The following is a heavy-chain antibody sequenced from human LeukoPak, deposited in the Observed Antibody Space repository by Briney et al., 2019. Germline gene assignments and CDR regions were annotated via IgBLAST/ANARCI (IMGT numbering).Heavy chain of an antibody. J-gene: IGHJ5*02. CDR2: ISYDGSNK. Sequence: GGSLRLSCAASGFTFSSYGMHWVRQAPGKGLEWVAVISYDGSNKYYADSVKGRFTISRDNSKNTLYLQMNSLRAEDTAVYYCAKESHSGSWVPGWFDPWGQGTLVTVSS. V-gene: IGHV3-30*18. D-gene: IGHD6-13*01. CDR1: GFTFSSYG. CDR3: AKESHSGSWVPGWFDP.